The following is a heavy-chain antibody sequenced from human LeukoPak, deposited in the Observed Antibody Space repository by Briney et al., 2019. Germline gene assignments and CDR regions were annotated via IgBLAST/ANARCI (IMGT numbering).Heavy chain of an antibody. D-gene: IGHD3-3*01. V-gene: IGHV1-2*02. CDR3: ARDLAYYDFWSGYYFDY. J-gene: IGHJ4*02. CDR1: GYTFTGYY. Sequence: ASVKVSCKASGYTFTGYYMHWVRQAPGQGLEWMGWINPNSGGTDYAQKFQGRVTMTRDTSISTAYMELRSLRSDDTAVYYCARDLAYYDFWSGYYFDYWGQGTLVTVSS. CDR2: INPNSGGT.